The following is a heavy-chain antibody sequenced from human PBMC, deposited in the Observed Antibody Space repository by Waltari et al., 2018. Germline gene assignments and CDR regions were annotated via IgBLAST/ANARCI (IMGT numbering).Heavy chain of an antibody. CDR1: GGTFSTYT. CDR3: ARSGEMKGTVDY. CDR2: IIPFLGIT. Sequence: HVQLEQSGAEVKKPGSSVKVSCKALGGTFSTYTVTWVRQAPGQGLEWMGSIIPFLGITKYAQSLQARLTITVDQSTNTGYMELNNLRPEDTGVYYCARSGEMKGTVDYWGQGTLVTVSS. V-gene: IGHV1-69*02. J-gene: IGHJ4*02. D-gene: IGHD1-1*01.